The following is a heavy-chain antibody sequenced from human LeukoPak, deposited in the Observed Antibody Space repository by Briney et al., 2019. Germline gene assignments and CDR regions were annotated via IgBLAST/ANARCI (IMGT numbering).Heavy chain of an antibody. Sequence: SQRLSPTFALSVGSLTSVVYSWGCTPHPPGEGVEWGWDIYHSGSTYYNPSLKSRVTISVDRSKNQFSLKLSSVTAADTAVYYCARAALPSASTVTRHGSYWGQGTLVTVSS. CDR1: VGSLTSVVYS. CDR3: ARAALPSASTVTRHGSY. CDR2: IYHSGST. D-gene: IGHD2-2*01. V-gene: IGHV4-30-2*01. J-gene: IGHJ4*02.